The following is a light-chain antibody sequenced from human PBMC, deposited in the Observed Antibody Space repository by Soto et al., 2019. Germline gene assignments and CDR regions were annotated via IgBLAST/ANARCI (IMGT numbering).Light chain of an antibody. J-gene: IGLJ1*01. CDR1: LSDIGDSNF. CDR2: EVN. Sequence: QCTLTQPACVSGSRGQSFTIACTGPLSDIGDSNFISWYQHSPGKAPRLLIYEVNNRPSGVSRRFSGSKAGNTASLTISGLLDDDEADYFCASFRSGTILVFGSGTKVTVL. CDR3: ASFRSGTILV. V-gene: IGLV2-14*01.